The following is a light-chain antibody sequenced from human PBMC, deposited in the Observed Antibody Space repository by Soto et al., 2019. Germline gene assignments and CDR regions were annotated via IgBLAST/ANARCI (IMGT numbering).Light chain of an antibody. J-gene: IGKJ5*01. Sequence: EIVLTQSPATLSLSPGERATLSCRASRSVRSYLAWYQQKPGQAPRLLIYDASNRAAGIPARFSGSGSETDFPLTISYLEPEDFAVYYCQQRYAWPPITFGQGTRLEIK. V-gene: IGKV3-11*01. CDR1: RSVRSY. CDR3: QQRYAWPPIT. CDR2: DAS.